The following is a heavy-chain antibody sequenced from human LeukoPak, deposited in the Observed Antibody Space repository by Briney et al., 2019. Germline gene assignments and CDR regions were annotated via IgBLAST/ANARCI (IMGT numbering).Heavy chain of an antibody. CDR3: AAATTGTTFFDY. CDR1: GYTFSGYY. J-gene: IGHJ4*02. D-gene: IGHD1-1*01. CDR2: INSDSGAT. Sequence: ASVKVSCKASGYTFSGYYMFWVRQAPGQGLEWMGWINSDSGATNYAQKFQGRVTMTRDTSISTAYMELSSLRYDDTGVYYCAAATTGTTFFDYWGQGTLVTVSS. V-gene: IGHV1-2*02.